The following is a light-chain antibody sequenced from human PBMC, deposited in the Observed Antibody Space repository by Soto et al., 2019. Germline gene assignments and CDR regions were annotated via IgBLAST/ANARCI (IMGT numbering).Light chain of an antibody. J-gene: IGKJ5*01. CDR3: QQLNNYPIT. CDR2: AAS. V-gene: IGKV1-9*01. CDR1: QGIASY. Sequence: DIQLTQSPSFLSASVGDSVTITCRASQGIASYLAWYQQKPGKAPKLLIDAASTLQTGVPLRFSGSGSGREFTLTISILQPEDYATYYCQQLNNYPITFGQGTRLEIK.